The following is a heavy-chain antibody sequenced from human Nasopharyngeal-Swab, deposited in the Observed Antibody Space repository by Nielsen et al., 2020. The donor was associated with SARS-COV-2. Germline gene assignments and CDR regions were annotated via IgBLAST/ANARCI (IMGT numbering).Heavy chain of an antibody. V-gene: IGHV4-39*01. CDR2: IYYTGST. J-gene: IGHJ6*02. CDR3: ARLNYDFGGLYGVDV. Sequence: SETLSLTCTVSGGSISSHSYYRAWIRKPPGKGPEWIGHIYYTGSTHYNPSLRSRVTTSVDTSKNQFSLELRSVTAADTGVYFCARLNYDFGGLYGVDVWGQGTTVTVSS. CDR1: GGSISSHSYY. D-gene: IGHD3-3*01.